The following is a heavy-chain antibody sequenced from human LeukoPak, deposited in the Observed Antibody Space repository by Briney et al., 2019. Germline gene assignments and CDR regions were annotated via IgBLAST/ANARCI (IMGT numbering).Heavy chain of an antibody. CDR2: IYYSGST. CDR1: GGSISSYY. D-gene: IGHD3-22*01. CDR3: ARDTRYYYDSSGYSHHFDY. V-gene: IGHV4-59*01. J-gene: IGHJ4*02. Sequence: SETLSLTCTVSGGSISSYYWSWIRQPPGKGLEWIGYIYYSGSTNYNPSLKSRVTISVDTSKNQFSLKLSSVTAADTAVYYCARDTRYYYDSSGYSHHFDYWGQGTLVTVSS.